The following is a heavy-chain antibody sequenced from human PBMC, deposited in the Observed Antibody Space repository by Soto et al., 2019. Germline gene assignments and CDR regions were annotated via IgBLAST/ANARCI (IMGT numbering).Heavy chain of an antibody. J-gene: IGHJ4*02. V-gene: IGHV1-3*04. CDR1: GYTFTSYT. D-gene: IGHD3-10*01. CDR3: ARGDTMFRGVIIDYFDY. CDR2: INTGNGNT. Sequence: QVQLVQSGAEVKKPGASVKVSCKASGYTFTSYTLHWVRQAPGQRLEWMGWINTGNGNTKYSQKFQGRVTITRDTTASTAYMELSSLRSEDTAVYYCARGDTMFRGVIIDYFDYWGQGTLVTVSS.